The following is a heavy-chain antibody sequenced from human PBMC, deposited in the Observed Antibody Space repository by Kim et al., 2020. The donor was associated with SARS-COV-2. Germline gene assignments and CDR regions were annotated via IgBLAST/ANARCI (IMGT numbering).Heavy chain of an antibody. CDR3: TTEYYYDSSGYHGDYYYYGMDV. Sequence: GGSLRLSCAASGFTFSNAWMSCVRQAPGKGLEWVGRIKSKTDGGTTDYAAPVKGRFTISRDDSKNTLYLQMNSLKTEDTAVYYCTTEYYYDSSGYHGDYYYYGMDVWGQGTTVTVSS. CDR1: GFTFSNAW. D-gene: IGHD3-22*01. CDR2: IKSKTDGGTT. J-gene: IGHJ6*02. V-gene: IGHV3-15*01.